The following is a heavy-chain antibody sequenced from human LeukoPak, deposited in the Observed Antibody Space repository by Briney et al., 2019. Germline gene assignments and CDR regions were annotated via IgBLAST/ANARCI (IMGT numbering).Heavy chain of an antibody. CDR2: IYYSGST. Sequence: SETLSLTCSVSGGSISIGGYYWSWIRKHPGKGLEWIGYIYYSGSTYYNPSLKSRVTISVDTSKNQFSLKLSSVTAADTAVYYCARAGTYYYGMDVWGQGTTVTVSS. J-gene: IGHJ6*02. V-gene: IGHV4-31*03. CDR3: ARAGTYYYGMDV. CDR1: GGSISIGGYY.